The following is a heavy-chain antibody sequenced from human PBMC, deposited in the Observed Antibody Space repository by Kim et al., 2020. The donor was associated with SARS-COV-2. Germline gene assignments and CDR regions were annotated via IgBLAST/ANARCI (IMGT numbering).Heavy chain of an antibody. CDR2: GDHSGST. J-gene: IGHJ6*02. Sequence: SETLSLTCSVYGGSFSGYYWSWIRKPPGKGLGWIGQGDHSGSTNYNPSLKSRVTISTDMSRNQFSLRLSSVTAADTGFYYCARGRVVVVPSPILGLGPYFAYFIMDVWGHGPTVTVSS. V-gene: IGHV4-34*01. CDR1: GGSFSGYY. D-gene: IGHD2-2*01. CDR3: ARGRVVVVPSPILGLGPYFAYFIMDV.